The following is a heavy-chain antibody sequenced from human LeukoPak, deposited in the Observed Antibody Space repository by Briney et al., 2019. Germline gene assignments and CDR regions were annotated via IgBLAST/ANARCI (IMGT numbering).Heavy chain of an antibody. D-gene: IGHD5-24*01. CDR3: AKDIQLST. V-gene: IGHV3-23*01. Sequence: PGGSLRLSCAASGFTFSSYAMSWVRQAPGKGLEWVSAISGSGGNTYYADSVKGRFTISRDNSKNTLYLQMNSLRVEDTAMYFCAKDIQLSTWGLGTMVTVSS. CDR1: GFTFSSYA. J-gene: IGHJ3*01. CDR2: ISGSGGNT.